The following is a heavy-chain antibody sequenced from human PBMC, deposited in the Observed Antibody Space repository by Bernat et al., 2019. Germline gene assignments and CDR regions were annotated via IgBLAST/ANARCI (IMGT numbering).Heavy chain of an antibody. CDR1: GGSFSGSY. V-gene: IGHV4-34*01. CDR3: ARRGDYVGGAFDI. CDR2: INHSGST. Sequence: QVQLQQWGAGLLKPSETLSLTCAVYGGSFSGSYWSWIRQPPGKGLEWIGEINHSGSTNYNPSLKSRVTISVDTSKNQFSLKLSSVTAADTAVYYCARRGDYVGGAFDIWGQGTMVTVSS. D-gene: IGHD4-17*01. J-gene: IGHJ3*02.